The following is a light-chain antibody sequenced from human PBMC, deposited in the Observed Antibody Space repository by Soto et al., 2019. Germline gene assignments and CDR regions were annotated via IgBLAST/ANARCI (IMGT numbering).Light chain of an antibody. V-gene: IGKV4-1*01. CDR1: QRVLYSSNNKNY. CDR3: QQYYSTPLT. CDR2: WAS. J-gene: IGKJ1*01. Sequence: DIVMTPSPDSLAVSLGERATINCKSSQRVLYSSNNKNYLAWYQQKPGQPPKLLIYWASTRESGVPDRFSGSGSGTDFTLTISSLQAEDVAVYYCQQYYSTPLTFGQGTKVEIK.